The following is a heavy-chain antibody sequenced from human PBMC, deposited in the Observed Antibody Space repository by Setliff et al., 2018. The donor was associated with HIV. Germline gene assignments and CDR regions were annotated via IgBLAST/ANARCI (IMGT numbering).Heavy chain of an antibody. CDR2: IYTSGST. J-gene: IGHJ4*02. CDR3: ARGLSFYDPGGFDY. V-gene: IGHV4-4*09. CDR1: VGSISSYY. D-gene: IGHD3-22*01. Sequence: SETLSLTCTVSVGSISSYYWSWIRQPPGKGLEWIGSIYTSGSTNYNPSLKSRVTISVDTSKNQFSLKLSSVTAADTAVYYCARGLSFYDPGGFDYWGQGTLVTVSS.